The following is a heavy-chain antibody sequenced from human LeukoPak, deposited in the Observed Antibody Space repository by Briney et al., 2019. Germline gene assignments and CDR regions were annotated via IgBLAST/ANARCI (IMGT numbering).Heavy chain of an antibody. D-gene: IGHD2-2*02. CDR3: ARGKNTLSGY. CDR2: IYYSGST. Sequence: SETLSLTCTVSGGSISSYYWTWIRQPPGKGLEWIGYIYYSGSTNYNPSLKSRVTISVDTSKNQFSLKLSSVTAADTAVYYCARGKNTLSGYWGQGTLVTVSS. CDR1: GGSISSYY. J-gene: IGHJ4*02. V-gene: IGHV4-59*01.